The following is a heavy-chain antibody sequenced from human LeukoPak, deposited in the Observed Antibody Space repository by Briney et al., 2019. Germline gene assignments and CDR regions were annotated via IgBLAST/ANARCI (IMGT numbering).Heavy chain of an antibody. CDR1: GYSISSGYY. V-gene: IGHV4-38-2*02. CDR2: IYHSGST. D-gene: IGHD6-13*01. Sequence: SETLSLTCTVSGYSISSGYYWGWIRQPPGKGLEWIGSIYHSGSTYYNPSLKSRVTISVDTSKNQFSLKLSSVTAADTAVYYCARDERAEQLVLYAFDIWGQGTMVTVSS. J-gene: IGHJ3*02. CDR3: ARDERAEQLVLYAFDI.